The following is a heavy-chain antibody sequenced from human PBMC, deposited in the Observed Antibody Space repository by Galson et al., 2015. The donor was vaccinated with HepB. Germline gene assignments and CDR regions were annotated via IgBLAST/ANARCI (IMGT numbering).Heavy chain of an antibody. CDR2: ISSSGSTI. Sequence: SLRLSCAASGFTFSDYYMSWIRQAPGKGLEWVSYISSSGSTIYYADSVKGRFTISRDNAKNSLYLQMNSLRAEDTAVYYCARVGDYYGSGSYPNYGMDVWGQGTTVTVSS. V-gene: IGHV3-11*01. CDR3: ARVGDYYGSGSYPNYGMDV. CDR1: GFTFSDYY. J-gene: IGHJ6*02. D-gene: IGHD3-10*01.